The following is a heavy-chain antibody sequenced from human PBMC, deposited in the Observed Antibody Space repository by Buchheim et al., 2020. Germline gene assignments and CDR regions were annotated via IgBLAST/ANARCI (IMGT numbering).Heavy chain of an antibody. J-gene: IGHJ4*02. CDR1: GFTFSTQW. Sequence: EVQLVESGGDLVQPGGSLRLSCAASGFTFSTQWMSWVRQAPGKGLEWVANIKEDGSERNYVDSVKGRFTISRDNAKNSLYLQMNTLRAEDTAGYYCAFGGTGVFEFWGQGTL. CDR2: IKEDGSER. V-gene: IGHV3-7*01. D-gene: IGHD3-16*01. CDR3: AFGGTGVFEF.